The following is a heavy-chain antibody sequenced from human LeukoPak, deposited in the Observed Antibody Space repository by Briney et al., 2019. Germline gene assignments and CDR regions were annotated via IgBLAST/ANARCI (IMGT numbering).Heavy chain of an antibody. CDR1: GGSISSYY. J-gene: IGHJ3*02. CDR2: MYYSGST. D-gene: IGHD3-22*01. CDR3: ARAGRYYDSSGYYQDAFDI. Sequence: SETLSLTCTVSGGSISSYYWSWIRQPPGKGLEWIGYMYYSGSTNYNPSLKSRVTISVDTSKNQFSLKLSSVTAADTAVYYCARAGRYYDSSGYYQDAFDIWGQGTMVTVSS. V-gene: IGHV4-59*08.